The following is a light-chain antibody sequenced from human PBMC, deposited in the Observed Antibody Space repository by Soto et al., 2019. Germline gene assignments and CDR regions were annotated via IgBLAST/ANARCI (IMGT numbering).Light chain of an antibody. CDR3: QQYNNWPPGT. J-gene: IGKJ4*01. CDR2: GAS. V-gene: IGKV3-15*01. Sequence: EIVMTQSPANLSVSPGERATLSCRASQSVSSNLAWYQQKPGQAPRLLIYGASTRATGIRARFSGSGSGTEFTLTISSLQSEDFGVYYCQQYNNWPPGTFGGGTKVEIK. CDR1: QSVSSN.